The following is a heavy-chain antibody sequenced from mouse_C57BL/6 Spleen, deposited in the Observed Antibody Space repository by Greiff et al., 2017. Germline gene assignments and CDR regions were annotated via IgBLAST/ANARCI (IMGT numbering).Heavy chain of an antibody. Sequence: VKLVESGAELVRPGASVTLSCKASGYTFTDYEMHWVKQTPVHGLEWIGAIDPETGGTAYNQKFKGKAILTADKSSSTAYMELRSLTSEDSAVYYCTRQVDYWGQGTTLTVSS. J-gene: IGHJ2*01. CDR2: IDPETGGT. D-gene: IGHD2-14*01. V-gene: IGHV1-15*01. CDR3: TRQVDY. CDR1: GYTFTDYE.